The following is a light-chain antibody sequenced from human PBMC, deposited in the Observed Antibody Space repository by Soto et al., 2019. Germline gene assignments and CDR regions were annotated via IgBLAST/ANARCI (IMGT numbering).Light chain of an antibody. V-gene: IGKV3-15*01. CDR1: QSVSSRY. Sequence: EIVLTQSPGTLSLSPGETAALSCRASQSVSSRYLAWYQQKSGQAPRLLIYGSSTRATGIPARFSGSGSGTEFTLTISGLQSEDFAVYLCQQYNDWPTWTFGQGTKVDIK. CDR2: GSS. J-gene: IGKJ1*01. CDR3: QQYNDWPTWT.